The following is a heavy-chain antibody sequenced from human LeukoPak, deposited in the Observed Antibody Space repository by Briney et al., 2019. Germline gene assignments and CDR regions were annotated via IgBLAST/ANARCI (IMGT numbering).Heavy chain of an antibody. CDR1: GFTFSSYG. V-gene: IGHV3-23*01. CDR2: ISGSGGST. D-gene: IGHD1-26*01. Sequence: GGSLRFSCAASGFTFSSYGMSWVRQAPGKGLEWVSAISGSGGSTYYADSVKGRFTISRDNSKNTLYLQMNSLTAEDTAVYYCAKDIVGALDYWGQGTLVTVSS. CDR3: AKDIVGALDY. J-gene: IGHJ4*02.